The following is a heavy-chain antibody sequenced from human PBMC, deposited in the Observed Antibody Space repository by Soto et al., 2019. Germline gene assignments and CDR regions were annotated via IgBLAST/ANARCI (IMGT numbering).Heavy chain of an antibody. J-gene: IGHJ6*02. V-gene: IGHV3-23*01. CDR3: AKALPVYYYDSSGYCDYYYDMDG. D-gene: IGHD3-22*01. CDR2: TSARGEKT. Sequence: PGGSLRLSCAASGFTLNSYAMNWVRQAPGKGLEWVSGTSARGEKTYYADSVKGRFTISRDNSKNTVYLQMNSLRAKDTAVFYCAKALPVYYYDSSGYCDYYYDMDGWGQRTTVTVSS. CDR1: GFTLNSYA.